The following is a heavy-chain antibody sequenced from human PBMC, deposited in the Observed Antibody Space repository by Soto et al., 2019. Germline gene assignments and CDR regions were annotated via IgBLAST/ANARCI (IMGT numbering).Heavy chain of an antibody. Sequence: AAVKVSCKASGYTCTSYGISWVRQAPGQGLEWMGWISAYNGNTNYAQKLQGRVTMTTDTSTSTAYMELRSLRSDDTAVYYCARCGAYNWNDGFDYWGQGTLVTVSS. J-gene: IGHJ4*02. D-gene: IGHD1-1*01. CDR2: ISAYNGNT. V-gene: IGHV1-18*01. CDR1: GYTCTSYG. CDR3: ARCGAYNWNDGFDY.